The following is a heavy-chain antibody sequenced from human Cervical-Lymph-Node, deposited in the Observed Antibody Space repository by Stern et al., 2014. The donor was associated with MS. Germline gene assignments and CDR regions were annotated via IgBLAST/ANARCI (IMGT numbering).Heavy chain of an antibody. CDR2: VVPFVRTC. J-gene: IGHJ5*02. V-gene: IGHV1-69*01. CDR1: GC. Sequence: QVQLVESGAVVKKPGSSVKVSCKASGCICWGREVPGMGLARMRGVVPFVRTCHYAQKTPGRGPVTGRLSENTTSLALTSQAAGDTAIYYCARGTGDNSFDPWGQGTLVTVSS. D-gene: IGHD3-10*01. CDR3: ARGTGDNSFDP.